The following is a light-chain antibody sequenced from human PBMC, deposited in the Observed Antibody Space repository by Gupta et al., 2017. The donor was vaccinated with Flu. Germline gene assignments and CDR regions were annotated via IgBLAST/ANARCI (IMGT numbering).Light chain of an antibody. CDR1: QNIGTS. Sequence: EIVLTQSPDFQSVTPKEVVTITCRASQNIGTSLHWYQQQAGQSPKLLIKHGSQHFSGVPSRFSGSGFGTDFTLTISSLEAEDAATYFCQQSSSLPCTFGLGTKLDIK. CDR2: HGS. CDR3: QQSSSLPCT. J-gene: IGKJ2*02. V-gene: IGKV6-21*01.